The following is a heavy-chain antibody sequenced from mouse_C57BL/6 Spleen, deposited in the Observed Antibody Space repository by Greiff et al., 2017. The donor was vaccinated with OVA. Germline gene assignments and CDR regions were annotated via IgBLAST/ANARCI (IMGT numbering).Heavy chain of an antibody. J-gene: IGHJ1*03. D-gene: IGHD2-5*01. Sequence: EVMLVESGGGLVKPGGSLKLSCAASGFTFSDYGMHWVRQAPEKGLEWVAYISSGSSTIYYADTVKGRFTISRDNAKNTLFLQMTSLRSEDTAMYYCARGGPRAYYSNPGSYWYFDVWGTGTTVTVSS. CDR1: GFTFSDYG. V-gene: IGHV5-17*01. CDR3: ARGGPRAYYSNPGSYWYFDV. CDR2: ISSGSSTI.